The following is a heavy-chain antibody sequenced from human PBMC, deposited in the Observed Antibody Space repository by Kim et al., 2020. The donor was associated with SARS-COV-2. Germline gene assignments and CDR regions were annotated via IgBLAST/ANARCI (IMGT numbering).Heavy chain of an antibody. D-gene: IGHD3-22*01. Sequence: GGSLRLSCAASGFTFSSYGMHWVRQAPGKGLEWVAVISYDGSNKYYADSVKGRFTISRDNSKNTLYLQMNSLRAEDTAVYYCARSYYYDSSGYFYDFDYW. J-gene: IGHJ4*01. CDR3: ARSYYYDSSGYFYDFDY. CDR1: GFTFSSYG. CDR2: ISYDGSNK. V-gene: IGHV3-33*05.